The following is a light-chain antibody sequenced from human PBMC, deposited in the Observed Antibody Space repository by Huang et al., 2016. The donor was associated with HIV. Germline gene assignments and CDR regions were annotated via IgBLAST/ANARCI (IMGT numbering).Light chain of an antibody. Sequence: DIVLTQSPATLSLSPGERATLSCRASQSVSSYLDWYQQKPGQAPMLLIYDASNRATGIPARFSGSGSGTDFTLTISSLEPEDFAVYYCQQRSNWPITFGQGTRLEIK. CDR2: DAS. CDR3: QQRSNWPIT. CDR1: QSVSSY. J-gene: IGKJ5*01. V-gene: IGKV3-11*01.